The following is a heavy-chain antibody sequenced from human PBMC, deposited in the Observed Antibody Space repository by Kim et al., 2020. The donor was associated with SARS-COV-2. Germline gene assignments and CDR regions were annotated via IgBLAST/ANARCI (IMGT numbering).Heavy chain of an antibody. V-gene: IGHV4-34*01. J-gene: IGHJ4*02. CDR3: ARAAAGLFDY. Sequence: SETLSLTCAVYGGSFSGYYWSWIRQPPGKGLEWIGEINHSGSTNYNPSLKSRVTISVDTSKNQFSLKLSSVTAADTAVYYCARAAAGLFDYWGQGTLVTV. D-gene: IGHD6-13*01. CDR1: GGSFSGYY. CDR2: INHSGST.